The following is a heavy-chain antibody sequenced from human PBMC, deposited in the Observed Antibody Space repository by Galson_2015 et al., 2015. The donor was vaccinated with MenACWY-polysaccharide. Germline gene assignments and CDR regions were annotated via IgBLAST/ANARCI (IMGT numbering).Heavy chain of an antibody. CDR3: ATDSSRPLVGAPVSRFEY. CDR2: VPADGSNA. CDR1: GFIFSNYG. J-gene: IGHJ4*02. V-gene: IGHV3-30*02. Sequence: SLRLSCAASGFIFSNYGMHWVRQAPGKGLEWVSLVPADGSNAYYADSVRGRFIFSRDNSKNTVSLEMNSLRPEDTAVYYCATDSSRPLVGAPVSRFEYWGQGTLVTVSS. D-gene: IGHD1-26*01.